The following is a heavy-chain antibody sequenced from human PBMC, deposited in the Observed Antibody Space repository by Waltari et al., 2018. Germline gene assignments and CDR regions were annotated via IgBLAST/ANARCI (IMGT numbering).Heavy chain of an antibody. CDR1: GGSISSYY. CDR2: IYYSGST. J-gene: IGHJ5*02. CDR3: ARLRGGWAVDWFDP. V-gene: IGHV4-59*08. D-gene: IGHD1-26*01. Sequence: QVQLQESGPGLVKPSETLSLTCTVSGGSISSYYWSWIRQPPGKGLEWIGYIYYSGSTNYNPSLKSLVTISVDTSKNQFSLKLSFVTAADTAVYYCARLRGGWAVDWFDPWGQGTLVTVSS.